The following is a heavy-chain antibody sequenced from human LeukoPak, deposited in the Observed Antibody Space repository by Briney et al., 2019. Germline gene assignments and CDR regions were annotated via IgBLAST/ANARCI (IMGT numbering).Heavy chain of an antibody. J-gene: IGHJ4*02. V-gene: IGHV4-30-4*02. CDR1: GGSISSGDYY. Sequence: PSETLSLTCTVSGGSISSGDYYWSWIRQPPGKGLEWIGYIYYSGSTYYNPSLKSRVTISVDTSKNQFSLKLSSVTAADTAVYYCARGSYSGYAYFDYWGQGTLVTVSS. CDR3: ARGSYSGYAYFDY. CDR2: IYYSGST. D-gene: IGHD5-12*01.